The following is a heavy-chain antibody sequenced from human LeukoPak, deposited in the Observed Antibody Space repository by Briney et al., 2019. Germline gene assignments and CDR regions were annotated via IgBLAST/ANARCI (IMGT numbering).Heavy chain of an antibody. D-gene: IGHD3-22*01. J-gene: IGHJ5*02. CDR3: ARDTYYYDSSGYSHNWFDP. CDR2: ISSSSSTI. V-gene: IGHV3-48*04. CDR1: GFTFSSYS. Sequence: PGGSLRLSCAASGFTFSSYSMNWVRQAPGKGLEWVSYISSSSSTIYYADSVKGRFTISRDNAKNSLYLQMNSLRAEDTAVYYCARDTYYYDSSGYSHNWFDPWGQGTLVTVSS.